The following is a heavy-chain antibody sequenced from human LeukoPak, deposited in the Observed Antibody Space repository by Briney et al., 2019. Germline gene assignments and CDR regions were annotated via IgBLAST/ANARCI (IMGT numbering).Heavy chain of an antibody. CDR3: ARMSSYYDY. J-gene: IGHJ4*02. CDR2: IKPDGSEK. Sequence: GGSLRLSCVASGFTFSSHHMNWVRQTPGKGLESVATIKPDGSEKYYVDSVKGRSTISRDNAKSSLYLQMNSLRAEDTGVYFCARMSSYYDYWGQGTLVTVSS. CDR1: GFTFSSHH. V-gene: IGHV3-7*01. D-gene: IGHD2-2*01.